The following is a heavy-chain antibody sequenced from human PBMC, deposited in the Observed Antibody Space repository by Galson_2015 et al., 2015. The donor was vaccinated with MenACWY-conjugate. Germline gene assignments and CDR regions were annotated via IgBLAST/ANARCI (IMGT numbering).Heavy chain of an antibody. J-gene: IGHJ3*02. Sequence: SLRLSCAASGFTFSTYWMNWVRQAPGKGLEWVANIKQDGGEKYYVDSVKGRFTISRDNAKNSLHLQMNSLRAEDTAVYYCVRDVCRSSSSWYDPDAFDNWGHGTMVTVSS. CDR1: GFTFSTYW. V-gene: IGHV3-7*01. CDR2: IKQDGGEK. CDR3: VRDVCRSSSSWYDPDAFDN. D-gene: IGHD6-13*01.